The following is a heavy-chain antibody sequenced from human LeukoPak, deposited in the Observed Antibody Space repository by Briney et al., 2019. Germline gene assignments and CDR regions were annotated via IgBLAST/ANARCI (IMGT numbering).Heavy chain of an antibody. CDR3: AGGGGPGAFDI. J-gene: IGHJ3*02. V-gene: IGHV1-69*13. CDR2: IIPIFGTA. CDR1: GYTFTSYY. D-gene: IGHD3-16*01. Sequence: ASVKVSCKASGYTFTSYYMHWVRQAPGQGLEWMGGIIPIFGTANYAQKFQGRVTITADESTSTAYMELSSLRSEDTAVYYCAGGGGPGAFDIWGQGTMVTVSS.